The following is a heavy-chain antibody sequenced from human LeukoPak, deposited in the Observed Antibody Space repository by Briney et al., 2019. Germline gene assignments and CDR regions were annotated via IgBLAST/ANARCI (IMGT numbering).Heavy chain of an antibody. V-gene: IGHV4-4*07. Sequence: SETLSLTCTVSGGSIRSYYWSWIRQPAGKGLEWIGRIYHSGSTNDNPSLKSRVTMSVDTSKNQFSLRLSCVTAADTAVYYCARESEWSGFFVYWGQGTLVTVSS. CDR3: ARESEWSGFFVY. CDR2: IYHSGST. CDR1: GGSIRSYY. J-gene: IGHJ4*02. D-gene: IGHD3-3*01.